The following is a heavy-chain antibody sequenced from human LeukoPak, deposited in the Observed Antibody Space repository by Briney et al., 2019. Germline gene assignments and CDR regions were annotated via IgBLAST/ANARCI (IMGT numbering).Heavy chain of an antibody. CDR1: GFTFSSDG. CDR2: IRYDGGNK. CDR3: AKFTSGSGSYYNGLYYFDY. Sequence: PGGSLRLSCAASGFTFSSDGMYWVRQAPGKGLEWGAFIRYDGGNKYYADSVKGRFTISRDNSQNTLYLQMNSLSTEHTAVYYCAKFTSGSGSYYNGLYYFDYWGQGTLVTVSS. J-gene: IGHJ4*02. V-gene: IGHV3-30*02. D-gene: IGHD3-10*01.